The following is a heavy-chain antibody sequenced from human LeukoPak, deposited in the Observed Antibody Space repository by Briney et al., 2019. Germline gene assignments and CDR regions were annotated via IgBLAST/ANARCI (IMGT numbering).Heavy chain of an antibody. V-gene: IGHV3-11*01. J-gene: IGHJ4*02. Sequence: GGSLRLSCSASGFTFNNYYMSWIRLAPGKGLEWLSYISSSGRSIYYADSVKGRFTISRDNAKNSLYLQMNSLRADDTAIYYCARETSGSVDSWGQGNLVTVSS. CDR1: GFTFNNYY. D-gene: IGHD5-12*01. CDR3: ARETSGSVDS. CDR2: ISSSGRSI.